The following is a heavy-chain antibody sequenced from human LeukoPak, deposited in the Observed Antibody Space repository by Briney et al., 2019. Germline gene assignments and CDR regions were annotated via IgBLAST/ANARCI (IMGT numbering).Heavy chain of an antibody. J-gene: IGHJ4*02. CDR1: GFTFSSYG. D-gene: IGHD3-3*01. CDR3: AKAAAYYDFWSGYYTCDY. V-gene: IGHV3-30*18. Sequence: GRSLRLSCAASGFTFSSYGMHWVRQAPGKGLEWVAVISYDGSNKYYADSVKGRFTISRDNSKNTLYLQMNSLRAEDTAVYYCAKAAAYYDFWSGYYTCDYWGQGTLVTVSS. CDR2: ISYDGSNK.